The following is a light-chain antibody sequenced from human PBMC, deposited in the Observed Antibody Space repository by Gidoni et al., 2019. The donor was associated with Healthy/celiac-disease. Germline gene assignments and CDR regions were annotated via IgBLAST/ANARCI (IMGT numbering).Light chain of an antibody. Sequence: QSVLTQPPSASGTPGQRVTIPCSGSSSNIGSNPVNWYQQLPGTAPKLLIYSNNQRPSGVPDRFSGSKSDTSASLAISGLQSEDEADYSCATWDDSLNGVVFGGGTKLTVL. CDR1: SSNIGSNP. V-gene: IGLV1-44*01. CDR2: SNN. CDR3: ATWDDSLNGVV. J-gene: IGLJ2*01.